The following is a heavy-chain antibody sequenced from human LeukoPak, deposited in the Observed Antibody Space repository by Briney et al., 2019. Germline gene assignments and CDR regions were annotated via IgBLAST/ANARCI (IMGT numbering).Heavy chain of an antibody. CDR1: VYTFTSYD. CDR2: MNPNSRNT. J-gene: IGHJ4*02. D-gene: IGHD3-9*01. V-gene: IGHV1-8*01. CDR3: ASSEGDMAAFDY. Sequence: ASVTASRKASVYTFTSYDINWVGQATGQGLAWMGWMNPNSRNTGYAQKFQGRVTMTRNTSISTAYMELSSLRSEDTAVYYCASSEGDMAAFDYWGQGTLVTVSS.